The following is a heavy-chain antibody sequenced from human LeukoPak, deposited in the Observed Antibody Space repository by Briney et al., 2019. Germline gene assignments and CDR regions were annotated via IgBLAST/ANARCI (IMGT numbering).Heavy chain of an antibody. Sequence: PSGTLSLTCAVSGGSISSSNWWSWVRQPPGKGLEWIGEIYHSGSTNYNPSLKSRVTISVDKSKNQFSLRLTSVTAADTAVYYCTTSRSLSYYFDYWGQGTLVTVSS. CDR1: GGSISSSNW. V-gene: IGHV4-4*02. J-gene: IGHJ4*02. CDR3: TTSRSLSYYFDY. CDR2: IYHSGST. D-gene: IGHD3-10*01.